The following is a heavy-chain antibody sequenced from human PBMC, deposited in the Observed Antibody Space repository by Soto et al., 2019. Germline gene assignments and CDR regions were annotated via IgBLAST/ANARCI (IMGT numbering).Heavy chain of an antibody. V-gene: IGHV3-23*01. D-gene: IGHD3-3*01. CDR2: ISGGGDTT. Sequence: EVQLLESGGGLVQPGGSLSLSCAASGLTFSSYAMTWVRQAPGKGLEWVSAISGGGDTTYYTDSVKGRFTISRDNSKNTMYLQMNSLRAEDTAVYYCAKTGVSSSSWNGFYGVDVWGQGTTVTVSS. CDR1: GLTFSSYA. J-gene: IGHJ6*02. CDR3: AKTGVSSSSWNGFYGVDV.